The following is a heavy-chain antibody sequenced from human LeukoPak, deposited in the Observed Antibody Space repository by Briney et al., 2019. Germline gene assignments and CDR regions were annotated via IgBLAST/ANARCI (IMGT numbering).Heavy chain of an antibody. Sequence: ASVKVSCKASGYTFTSYYMHWVRQAPGQGLERMGIINPSGGSTSYAQKFQGRVTMTRDTSTSTVYMELSSLRSEDTAVYYCARALQLWHPFDYWGQGTLVTVSS. D-gene: IGHD5-18*01. CDR2: INPSGGST. CDR1: GYTFTSYY. CDR3: ARALQLWHPFDY. V-gene: IGHV1-46*01. J-gene: IGHJ4*02.